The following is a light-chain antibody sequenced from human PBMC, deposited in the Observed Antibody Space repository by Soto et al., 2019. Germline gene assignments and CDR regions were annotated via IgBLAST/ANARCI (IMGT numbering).Light chain of an antibody. CDR3: QQYGSSHFT. V-gene: IGKV3-20*01. Sequence: ESVLTQSPGTLSLSPGERATLSCRASHSVSSSYLAWDQQKPGQAPRLLIYGASSRATGIPDRFSGSGSGTDFTLTISRLEPEDFAVYYCQQYGSSHFTFGPGTKVDIK. J-gene: IGKJ3*01. CDR1: HSVSSSY. CDR2: GAS.